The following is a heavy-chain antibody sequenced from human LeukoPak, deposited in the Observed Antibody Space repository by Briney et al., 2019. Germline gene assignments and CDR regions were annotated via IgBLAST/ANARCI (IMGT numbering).Heavy chain of an antibody. V-gene: IGHV1-69*13. CDR3: ARDHAGGYSSGWSLYYYYYYMDV. CDR1: GGTFSSYA. Sequence: GASVKVSCKASGGTFSSYAISWVRQAPGQGLEWMGGIIPIFGTANYAQKFQGRVTITADESTSTAYMELSSLRSEDTAVYYCARDHAGGYSSGWSLYYYYYYMDVWGKGTTVTVSS. J-gene: IGHJ6*03. D-gene: IGHD6-19*01. CDR2: IIPIFGTA.